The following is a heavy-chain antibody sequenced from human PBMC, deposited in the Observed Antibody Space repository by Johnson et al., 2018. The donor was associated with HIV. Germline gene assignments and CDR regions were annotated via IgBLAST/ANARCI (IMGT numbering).Heavy chain of an antibody. J-gene: IGHJ3*02. CDR3: ARDPAAAALRAFDI. D-gene: IGHD6-13*01. Sequence: VQLVESGGGLVQPGGSLRLSCAASGFTFSSYEMNWVRQAPGKGLEWVSYISISGSTIYYADSVKGRFTISRDNAKNSLYLQMNSLRAEDTAVYYCARDPAAAALRAFDIWGQGTMVNVSS. V-gene: IGHV3-48*03. CDR1: GFTFSSYE. CDR2: ISISGSTI.